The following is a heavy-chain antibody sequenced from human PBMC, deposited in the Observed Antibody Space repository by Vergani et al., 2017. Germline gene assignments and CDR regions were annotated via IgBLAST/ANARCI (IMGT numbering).Heavy chain of an antibody. CDR3: TTDPRSCGDGSCYWLRDHHYYGMDV. CDR1: GFSFRNAW. J-gene: IGHJ6*02. V-gene: IGHV3-15*07. Sequence: EVQLVESGGGIVKPGGSLRLSCVASGFSFRNAWMNWVRRTPGKGLEWVGRIQSTFDRGTTDYAAAVKGRFTISRDDSKNTLFLQMNGLKTEDIGVYYCTTDPRSCGDGSCYWLRDHHYYGMDVWGQGTTVTVSS. CDR2: IQSTFDRGTT. D-gene: IGHD2-21*01.